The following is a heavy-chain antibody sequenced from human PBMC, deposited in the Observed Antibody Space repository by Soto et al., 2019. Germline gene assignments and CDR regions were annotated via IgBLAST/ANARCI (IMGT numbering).Heavy chain of an antibody. V-gene: IGHV4-39*01. J-gene: IGHJ4*02. CDR1: GGSISSSSYY. D-gene: IGHD2-15*01. CDR2: IYYSGST. CDR3: ARPRSPGYCSGGSCSFNY. Sequence: SETLSLTCTVSGGSISSSSYYWGWIRQPPGKGLEWIGSIYYSGSTYYNPSLKSRVTISVDTSKNQFSLKLSSVTAADTAVYYFARPRSPGYCSGGSCSFNYWGQGTLVTVSS.